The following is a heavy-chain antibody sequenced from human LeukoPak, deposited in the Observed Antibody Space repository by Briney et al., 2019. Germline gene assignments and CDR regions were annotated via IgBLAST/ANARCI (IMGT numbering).Heavy chain of an antibody. V-gene: IGHV1-2*02. Sequence: ASVKVSCKASGYTFTGYYMHWVRQAPGQGLEWMGWINPNSGGTNYAQKFQGRVTMTRDTSISTAYMELSRLRSDDTAVYYCARYYYDRSGYYYGVGYWGQGTLVTVSS. CDR1: GYTFTGYY. CDR2: INPNSGGT. D-gene: IGHD3-22*01. J-gene: IGHJ4*02. CDR3: ARYYYDRSGYYYGVGY.